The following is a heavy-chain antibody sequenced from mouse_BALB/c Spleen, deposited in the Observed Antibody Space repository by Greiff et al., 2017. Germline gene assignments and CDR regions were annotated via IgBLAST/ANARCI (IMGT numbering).Heavy chain of an antibody. Sequence: EVQLLQSGAGLVKPGASVKLSCTASGYSFTDYNMYWVRQSQGKRLEWIGTISPDCGDTNYPEKVTGRATLSVDKATNTPYMQMRSLTSEDSAVYYCARGEFDVAWFAYWGQGTLVTVSA. V-gene: IGHV1-26*01. CDR2: ISPDCGDT. D-gene: IGHD2-13*01. CDR1: GYSFTDYN. CDR3: ARGEFDVAWFAY. J-gene: IGHJ3*01.